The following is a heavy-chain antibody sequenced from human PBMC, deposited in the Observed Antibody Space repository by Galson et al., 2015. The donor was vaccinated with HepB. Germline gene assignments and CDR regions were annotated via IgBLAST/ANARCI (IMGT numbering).Heavy chain of an antibody. CDR2: IYPGDSDT. CDR3: ARRGSSWYGDRYYYGMDV. V-gene: IGHV5-51*01. D-gene: IGHD6-13*01. Sequence: SGAALKKPGESLKISCTCSGYSCTSYWVGWVRQMPVEGLEWMGIIYPGDSDTRYSPSFQGQVTISADKSISTAYLQWSSLKASDTAMYYCARRGSSWYGDRYYYGMDVWGQGTTVTVSS. CDR1: GYSCTSYW. J-gene: IGHJ6*02.